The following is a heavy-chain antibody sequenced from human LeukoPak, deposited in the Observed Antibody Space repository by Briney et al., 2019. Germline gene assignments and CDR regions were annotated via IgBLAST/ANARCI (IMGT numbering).Heavy chain of an antibody. CDR1: GFNFNSYA. J-gene: IGHJ4*02. CDR2: ISGNGGST. D-gene: IGHD3-10*01. V-gene: IGHV3-23*01. Sequence: PGGSLRLSCAASGFNFNSYAMTWVRQAPGKGLEWVSTISGNGGSTYSGDSVKGRFTISRDQSKNTLYLQMNSLRAEDTAVYYCAKVFRIGFGELLYRYFDYWGQGTLVTVSS. CDR3: AKVFRIGFGELLYRYFDY.